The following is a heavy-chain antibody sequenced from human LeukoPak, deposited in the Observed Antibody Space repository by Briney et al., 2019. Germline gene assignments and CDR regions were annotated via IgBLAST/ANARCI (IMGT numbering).Heavy chain of an antibody. CDR3: ARRKLTYYYGMDV. J-gene: IGHJ6*02. D-gene: IGHD1-7*01. CDR1: GFTFSNHW. CDR2: INQDGSEK. Sequence: GGSLRLSCAASGFTFSNHWMSWVRQAPGKGLEWVANINQDGSEKYYMDSVKGRFTVSRDNAKNSLDLQMNTLRAEDTAVYYCARRKLTYYYGMDVWGQGTTVTVSS. V-gene: IGHV3-7*01.